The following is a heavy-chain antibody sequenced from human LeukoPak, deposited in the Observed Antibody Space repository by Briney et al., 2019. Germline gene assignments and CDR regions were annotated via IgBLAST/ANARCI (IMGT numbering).Heavy chain of an antibody. CDR3: ARDSDFWSGYFYGMDV. CDR2: IYYSGST. Sequence: PSETLSLTCTVSGGSISSYYWSWIRQPPGKGLEWIGYIYYSGSTNYNPSLKSRVTISVDTSKNQFSLKLSSVTAADTAVYYCARDSDFWSGYFYGMDVWGQGTTVTASS. CDR1: GGSISSYY. J-gene: IGHJ6*02. D-gene: IGHD3-3*01. V-gene: IGHV4-59*01.